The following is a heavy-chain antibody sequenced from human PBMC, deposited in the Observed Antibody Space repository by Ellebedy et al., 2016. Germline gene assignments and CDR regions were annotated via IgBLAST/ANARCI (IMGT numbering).Heavy chain of an antibody. CDR2: ISVYNGNT. CDR1: SYTFTSYG. CDR3: ARGTYSVDY. J-gene: IGHJ4*02. Sequence: ASVKVSXKASSYTFTSYGISWVRQAPGQGLEWMGWISVYNGNTNYAQKLQGRVTMTTDTSTSTVYMDLRSLRSDDTAVYFCARGTYSVDYWGQGTLVTVSS. D-gene: IGHD1-26*01. V-gene: IGHV1-18*01.